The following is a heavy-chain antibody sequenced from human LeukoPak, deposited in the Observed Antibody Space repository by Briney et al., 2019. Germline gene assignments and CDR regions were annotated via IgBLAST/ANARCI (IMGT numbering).Heavy chain of an antibody. Sequence: GESLKISCKGSGYTFTNYWIGWARQMPGKGPEWMGLIYPSDSDTRYSPSFQGQVTISADKSITTAYLQWSSLKASDTAMYYCARQGRAGGYTYGYFDYWGQGTLVTVSS. CDR1: GYTFTNYW. V-gene: IGHV5-51*01. CDR3: ARQGRAGGYTYGYFDY. J-gene: IGHJ4*02. D-gene: IGHD5-18*01. CDR2: IYPSDSDT.